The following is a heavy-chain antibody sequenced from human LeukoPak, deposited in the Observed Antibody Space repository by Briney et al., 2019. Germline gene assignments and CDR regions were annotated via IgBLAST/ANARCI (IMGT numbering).Heavy chain of an antibody. CDR3: VRDYSNFVQGD. D-gene: IGHD4-11*01. CDR2: IYSGGET. CDR1: GDSISSSHYY. J-gene: IGHJ4*02. Sequence: SETLSLTCSVSGDSISSSHYYWGWIRQSPGKGLEWIGSIYSGGETHYNPSLNSRVTIFLDTSKNRFSLNLISVTATDTAVYYCVRDYSNFVQGDWGQGTLVTVSS. V-gene: IGHV4-39*02.